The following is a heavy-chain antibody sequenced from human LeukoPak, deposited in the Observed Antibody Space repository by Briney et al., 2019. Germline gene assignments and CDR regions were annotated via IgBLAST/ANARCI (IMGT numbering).Heavy chain of an antibody. D-gene: IGHD3-10*01. CDR2: ISGRGDFT. CDR3: ANGPLPALWFGGFRWFDP. CDR1: GFTFYKSA. J-gene: IGHJ5*02. V-gene: IGHV3-23*01. Sequence: PGGSLRLSCAASGFTFYKSAMTWVRQAPGTGLEWVSAISGRGDFTYYADSVKGRFTISRDNSKNMLYLQMTSLRADDTAVYFCANGPLPALWFGGFRWFDPWGQGTLVTVSS.